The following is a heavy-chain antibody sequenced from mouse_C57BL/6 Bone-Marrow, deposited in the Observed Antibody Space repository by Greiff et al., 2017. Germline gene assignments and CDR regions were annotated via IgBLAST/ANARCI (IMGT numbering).Heavy chain of an antibody. CDR3: ARWATVVATVDY. Sequence: VQLQQPGAELVRPGTSVKLSCKASGYTFTSYWMHWVKQRPGQGLEWIGVIDPSDSYTNYNQKFKGKATLTVDTSSSTAYMQLSSLTSEDSAVYYCARWATVVATVDYWGQGTTLTVSS. CDR1: GYTFTSYW. J-gene: IGHJ2*01. D-gene: IGHD1-1*01. CDR2: IDPSDSYT. V-gene: IGHV1-59*01.